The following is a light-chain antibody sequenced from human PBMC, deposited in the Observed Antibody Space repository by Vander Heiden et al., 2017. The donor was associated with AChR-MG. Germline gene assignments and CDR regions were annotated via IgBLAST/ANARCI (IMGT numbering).Light chain of an antibody. Sequence: DIQMTQSPSSLSASVGDRVTITCRASQSISSYLNWYPQKPGKAPKLLSYAASSLQSGVPSRFSGSGSGTDFTLTISSLQPEDFATYYCQQSYSTPQLTFGGGTKVEIK. CDR3: QQSYSTPQLT. V-gene: IGKV1-39*01. CDR2: AAS. CDR1: QSISSY. J-gene: IGKJ4*01.